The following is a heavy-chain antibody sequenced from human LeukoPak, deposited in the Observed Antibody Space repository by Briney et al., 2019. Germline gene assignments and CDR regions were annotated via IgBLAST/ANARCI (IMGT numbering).Heavy chain of an antibody. CDR1: GGSISSYY. J-gene: IGHJ2*01. D-gene: IGHD6-19*01. CDR2: IYYSGST. V-gene: IGHV4-59*01. CDR3: ARVDSSGWYYWYFDP. Sequence: PSETLSLTCTVSGGSISSYYWSWIRQPPGKGLEWIGYIYYSGSTNYNPSLKSRVTISVDTSKNQFSLKLSSVTAADTAVYYCARVDSSGWYYWYFDPWGRGTLVTVSS.